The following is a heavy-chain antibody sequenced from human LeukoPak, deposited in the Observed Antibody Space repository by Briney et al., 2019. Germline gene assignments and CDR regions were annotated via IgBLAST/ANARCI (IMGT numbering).Heavy chain of an antibody. CDR1: GFTFSRYE. Sequence: GGSLRLSCAASGFTFSRYEMNWVRQAPGKGLEWVSYISSSGSTIYYADSVKGRFTISRDNAKNSLYLQMNSLRAEDTAVYYCARDDGRVAAFDIWGQGTMVTVSS. J-gene: IGHJ3*02. D-gene: IGHD5-24*01. CDR2: ISSSGSTI. V-gene: IGHV3-48*03. CDR3: ARDDGRVAAFDI.